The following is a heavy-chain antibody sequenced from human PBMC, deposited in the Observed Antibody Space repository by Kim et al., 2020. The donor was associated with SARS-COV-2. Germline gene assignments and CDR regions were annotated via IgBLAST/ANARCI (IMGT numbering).Heavy chain of an antibody. CDR2: INGGGISI. D-gene: IGHD6-13*01. CDR3: VRTDYGSSRGYY. V-gene: IGHV3-74*01. J-gene: IGHJ4*02. Sequence: GGSLRLSCAGSGFNFSNYWMHWVRQVPGKGLVWVSRINGGGISISYADSVKGRFTISRDNAKNTLYLQMNSLRAEDTAVYYCVRTDYGSSRGYYWGQGTL. CDR1: GFNFSNYW.